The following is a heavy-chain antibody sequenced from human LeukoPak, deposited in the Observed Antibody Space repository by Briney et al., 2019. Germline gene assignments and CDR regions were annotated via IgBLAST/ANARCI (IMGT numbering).Heavy chain of an antibody. Sequence: ASVKVSCKASGGTFSSYAISWVRQAPGQGLEWMGRINPNSGGTNYAQKFQGRVTMTRDTSISTAYMELSRLRSDDTAVYYCARDLGYSSGWYVLGYWGQGTLVTVSS. D-gene: IGHD6-19*01. CDR3: ARDLGYSSGWYVLGY. J-gene: IGHJ4*02. CDR1: GGTFSSYA. V-gene: IGHV1-2*06. CDR2: INPNSGGT.